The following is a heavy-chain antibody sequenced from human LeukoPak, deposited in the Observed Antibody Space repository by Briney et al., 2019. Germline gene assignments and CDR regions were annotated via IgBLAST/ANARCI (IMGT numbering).Heavy chain of an antibody. Sequence: SETLSLTCTVSGGSISSSSYYWGWIRQPPGKGLEWIGYIYYGGSTNYNPSLKSRVTLSVDTSKNQFSLKLNSVTAADTAVYYCARRGYSSGWYNYDYWGQGTVVTVSS. CDR3: ARRGYSSGWYNYDY. CDR1: GGSISSSSYY. V-gene: IGHV4-61*05. J-gene: IGHJ4*02. D-gene: IGHD6-19*01. CDR2: IYYGGST.